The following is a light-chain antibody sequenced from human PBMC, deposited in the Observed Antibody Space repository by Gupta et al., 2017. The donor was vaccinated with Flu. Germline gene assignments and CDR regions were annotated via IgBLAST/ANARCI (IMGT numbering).Light chain of an antibody. V-gene: IGKV3-11*01. CDR3: QQGGSRPNT. J-gene: IGKJ2*01. CDR1: QGVSSS. CDR2: DAT. Sequence: EIVLRQSPATLSLSPGERATLSCRASQGVSSSLAWYQQKPGQAPRLLIYDATNRATGVPARFSGSGSGTDFILTISSLEPEDFAVYYCQQGGSRPNTFGQGTKLEIK.